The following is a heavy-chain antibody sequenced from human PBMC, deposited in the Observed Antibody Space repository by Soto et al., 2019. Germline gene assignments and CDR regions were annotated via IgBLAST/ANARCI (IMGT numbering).Heavy chain of an antibody. CDR3: PTDAVGVVVATDYYFEK. Sequence: PGGSLGLSCAASGFTFSNAWMSWVRQAPGKGLEWVGRIKSKTDGGTTDYAAPVKGRFTISRDDSKNTLYLQMNSLKTEDTAVYYCPTDAVGVVVATDYYFEKWGKGTLVPVSS. CDR2: IKSKTDGGTT. D-gene: IGHD2-15*01. V-gene: IGHV3-15*01. J-gene: IGHJ4*02. CDR1: GFTFSNAW.